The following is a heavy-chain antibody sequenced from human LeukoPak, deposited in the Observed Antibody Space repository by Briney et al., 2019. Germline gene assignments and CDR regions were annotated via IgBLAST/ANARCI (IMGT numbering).Heavy chain of an antibody. CDR1: GGSISSSSYY. CDR2: IYYSGST. D-gene: IGHD3-9*01. V-gene: IGHV4-39*07. CDR3: ARRTTYFGWRPSESPSCFDY. Sequence: PSETLSLTCTVSGGSISSSSYYWGWIRQPPGKGLEWIVSIYYSGSTYYNPSLKSRVTISVDTSKNQLSLKLSSVTAADPAVYYCARRTTYFGWRPSESPSCFDYWGQGTLVTVSS. J-gene: IGHJ4*02.